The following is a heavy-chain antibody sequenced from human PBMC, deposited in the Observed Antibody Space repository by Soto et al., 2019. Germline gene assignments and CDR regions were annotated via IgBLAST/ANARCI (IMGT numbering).Heavy chain of an antibody. D-gene: IGHD3-10*01. J-gene: IGHJ5*02. Sequence: ESGGGLVKTGGSLRVSCVASGFTFSDYFMSWIRQAPGKGLEWLSYISNNANTIYYADSVRGRFSISRDNARNSLYLQMHSLRADDTAVYYCARGSLRWIGAQNWFDTWGQGTLVTVSS. CDR2: ISNNANTI. CDR3: ARGSLRWIGAQNWFDT. V-gene: IGHV3-11*01. CDR1: GFTFSDYF.